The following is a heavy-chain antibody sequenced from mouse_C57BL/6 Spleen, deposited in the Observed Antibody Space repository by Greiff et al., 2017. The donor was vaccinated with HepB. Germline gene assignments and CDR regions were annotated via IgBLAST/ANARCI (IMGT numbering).Heavy chain of an antibody. CDR3: ARWDYDVPRFAY. V-gene: IGHV1-82*01. D-gene: IGHD2-4*01. J-gene: IGHJ3*01. Sequence: QVQLQQSGPELVKPGASVKISCKASGYAFSSSWMNWVKQRPGKGLEWIGRIYPGDGDTNYNGKFKGKATLTADKSSSTAYMQLSSLTSEDSAVYFCARWDYDVPRFAYWGQGTLVTVSA. CDR2: IYPGDGDT. CDR1: GYAFSSSW.